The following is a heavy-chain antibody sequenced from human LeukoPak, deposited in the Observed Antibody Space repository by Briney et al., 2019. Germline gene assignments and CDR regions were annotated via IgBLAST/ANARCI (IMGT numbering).Heavy chain of an antibody. J-gene: IGHJ4*02. Sequence: GASVKVSCKASGGTFSSYAISWVRQAPGQGLEWMGGIIPIFGTANYAQKFQGRVTITADESTSAAYMELSSLRSEDTAVYYCSFEITIFGVVPGPYWGQGTLVTVSS. CDR1: GGTFSSYA. CDR3: SFEITIFGVVPGPY. CDR2: IIPIFGTA. V-gene: IGHV1-69*13. D-gene: IGHD3-3*01.